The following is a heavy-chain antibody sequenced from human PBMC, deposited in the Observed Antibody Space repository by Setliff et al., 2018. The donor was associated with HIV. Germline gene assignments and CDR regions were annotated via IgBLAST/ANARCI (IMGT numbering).Heavy chain of an antibody. CDR1: GFTFTNYE. V-gene: IGHV3-48*03. D-gene: IGHD4-17*01. Sequence: LRLSCAASGFTFTNYEMNWLRQAPGKGLEWVSYISSTGSTIDYSDSVKGRFTISRDNPKNSLYLQMNSLRPEDMALYYCVKDKGNGDYDYYYGMDVWGQGTTVTVSS. CDR3: VKDKGNGDYDYYYGMDV. J-gene: IGHJ6*02. CDR2: ISSTGSTI.